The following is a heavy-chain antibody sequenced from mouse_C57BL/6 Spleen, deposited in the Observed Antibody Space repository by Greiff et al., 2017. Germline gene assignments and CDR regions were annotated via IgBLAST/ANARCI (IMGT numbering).Heavy chain of an antibody. V-gene: IGHV1-15*01. Sequence: VQLQQSGAELVRPGASVTLSCKASGYTFTDYEMHWVKQTPVHGLEWIGAIDPETGGTAYNQKFKGKAILTADKSSSTAYMELRSLTSEDSAVYYGTRGLGSTWFAYWGQGTLVTVSA. D-gene: IGHD4-1*01. CDR3: TRGLGSTWFAY. J-gene: IGHJ3*01. CDR1: GYTFTDYE. CDR2: IDPETGGT.